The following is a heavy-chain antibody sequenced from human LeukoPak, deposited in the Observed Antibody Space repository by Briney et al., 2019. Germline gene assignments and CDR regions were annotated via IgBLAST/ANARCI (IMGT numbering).Heavy chain of an antibody. Sequence: ASVKASCKASGYTFTSYGISWVRQAPGQGLEWMGWISAYNGNTNYAQKLQGRVTMTTDTSTSTAYMELRSLRSDDTAVYYCARDWFGKVGANEFVDYWGQGTLVTVSS. CDR3: ARDWFGKVGANEFVDY. D-gene: IGHD1-26*01. V-gene: IGHV1-18*01. CDR2: ISAYNGNT. J-gene: IGHJ4*02. CDR1: GYTFTSYG.